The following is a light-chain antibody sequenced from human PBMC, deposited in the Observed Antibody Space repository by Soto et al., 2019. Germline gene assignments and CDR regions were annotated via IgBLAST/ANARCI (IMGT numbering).Light chain of an antibody. CDR3: LQDSNYPRT. Sequence: AIQMTQSPSSLSASVGDRVTITCRASQGIRNEVGWYQQTPGKAPKLLIYAASRLQSGVPSRFSGTGSGTDFTLTISSLQPEDFATYYCLQDSNYPRTFGQGTKLEIK. CDR1: QGIRNE. J-gene: IGKJ2*01. V-gene: IGKV1-6*01. CDR2: AAS.